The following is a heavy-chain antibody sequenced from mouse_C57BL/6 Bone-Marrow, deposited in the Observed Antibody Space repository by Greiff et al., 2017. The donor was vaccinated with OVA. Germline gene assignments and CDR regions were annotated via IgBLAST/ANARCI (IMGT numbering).Heavy chain of an antibody. V-gene: IGHV14-4*01. CDR3: TTRSLNV. J-gene: IGHJ1*03. CDR1: GFNIKDDY. CDR2: IDPENGDT. Sequence: EVQLQESGAELVRPGASVKLSCTASGFNIKDDYMHWVKQRPEQGLEWIGWIDPENGDTEYASKFQGKATITADTSSNTAYLQLSSLTSEDTAVYYCTTRSLNVWGTGTTVTVSS.